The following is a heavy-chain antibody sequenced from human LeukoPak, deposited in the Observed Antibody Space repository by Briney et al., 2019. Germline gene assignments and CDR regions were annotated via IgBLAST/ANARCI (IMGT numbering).Heavy chain of an antibody. D-gene: IGHD6-13*01. CDR1: RYTFTRYY. V-gene: IGHV1-46*01. Sequence: APVTVSCTASRYTFTRYYMHSVRQAPGQGRKWMGIIDPSGGSTSHAQTFQGGVTMTRDKSTSTVYTELSRLRSEDPARVYLSKVGVGDARTLGYWGQGTLVTVSS. CDR2: IDPSGGST. J-gene: IGHJ4*02. CDR3: SKVGVGDARTLGY.